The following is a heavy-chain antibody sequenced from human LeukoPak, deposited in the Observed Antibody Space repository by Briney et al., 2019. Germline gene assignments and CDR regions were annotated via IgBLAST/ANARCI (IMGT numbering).Heavy chain of an antibody. D-gene: IGHD6-19*01. J-gene: IGHJ3*02. CDR1: GYTFTSYA. CDR2: INAGNGNT. V-gene: IGHV1-3*03. CDR3: ARAQPFSSGWVPGAFDI. Sequence: ASVKVSCKASGYTFTSYAMHWVRQAPGQRLEWMGWINAGNGNTKYSQEFQGRVTITRDTSAGTAYMELSSLRCEDMAVYYCARAQPFSSGWVPGAFDIWGQGTMVTVSS.